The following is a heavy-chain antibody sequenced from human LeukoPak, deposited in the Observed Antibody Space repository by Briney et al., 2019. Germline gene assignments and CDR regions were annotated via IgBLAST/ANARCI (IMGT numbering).Heavy chain of an antibody. CDR3: ARRNWEAGIDY. D-gene: IGHD1-26*01. Sequence: KPSETLSLTCTVSGGSISSYYWSWIRQPPGKGLEWIGYIYYSGSTNYNPSLKSRVTISVDTSKNQFSLKLSSVTAADTAVYYCARRNWEAGIDYWGQGTLVTVSS. V-gene: IGHV4-59*01. CDR2: IYYSGST. J-gene: IGHJ4*02. CDR1: GGSISSYY.